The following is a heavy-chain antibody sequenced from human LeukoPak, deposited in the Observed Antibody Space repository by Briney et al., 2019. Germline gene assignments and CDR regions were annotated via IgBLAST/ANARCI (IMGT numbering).Heavy chain of an antibody. CDR1: GGSFSGYY. CDR2: INHSGST. J-gene: IGHJ4*02. CDR3: ARFSAAPLGRAYFDY. V-gene: IGHV4-34*01. D-gene: IGHD7-27*01. Sequence: SETLSLTCAVYGGSFSGYYWSWIRQPPGKGLEWIGEINHSGSTNYNPSLKSRVTLSVDTSKNQFSLKLSSVTAADTAVYYCARFSAAPLGRAYFDYWGQGTLVTVSS.